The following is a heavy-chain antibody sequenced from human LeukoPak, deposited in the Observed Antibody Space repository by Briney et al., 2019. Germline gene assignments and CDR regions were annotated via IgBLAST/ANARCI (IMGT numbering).Heavy chain of an antibody. Sequence: SETLSLTCAVYGGSFSGYYWSWIRQPPGKGLEWIGEINHSGSTNYNPSLKSRVTISVDTSKNQFSLKLSSVTAADTAVYYCARAGGYSYGYDYWGQGTLVTVSS. CDR2: INHSGST. CDR1: GGSFSGYY. CDR3: ARAGGYSYGYDY. V-gene: IGHV4-34*01. D-gene: IGHD5-18*01. J-gene: IGHJ4*02.